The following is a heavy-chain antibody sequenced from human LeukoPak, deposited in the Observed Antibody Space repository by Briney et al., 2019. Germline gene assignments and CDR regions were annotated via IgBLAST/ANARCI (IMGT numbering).Heavy chain of an antibody. V-gene: IGHV3-30*18. CDR2: ISYDGSNK. CDR1: GFTFSSYG. J-gene: IGHJ4*02. Sequence: QPGGSLRLSCAASGFTFSSYGMHWVRQAPGKGLEWVAVISYDGSNKYYADSVKGRFTISRDNSKNTVYLQMNSLRAEDTAVYYCAKEVATISFFDHWGQGTLVTVSS. D-gene: IGHD5-24*01. CDR3: AKEVATISFFDH.